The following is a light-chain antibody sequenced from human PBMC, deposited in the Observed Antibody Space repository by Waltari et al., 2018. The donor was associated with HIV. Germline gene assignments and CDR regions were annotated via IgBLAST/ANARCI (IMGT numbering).Light chain of an antibody. V-gene: IGLV1-47*01. Sequence: QSVLTQPPSASGPPGQRVTISCSGRSSNIGNDYVYWYHQVPGTAPKLLIHRNDQRPSGVPDRFSGSKSGTSAALAISGLRSDDEGDYYCATWDGSLSGRVFGGGTKLTVL. CDR2: RND. CDR1: SSNIGNDY. CDR3: ATWDGSLSGRV. J-gene: IGLJ3*02.